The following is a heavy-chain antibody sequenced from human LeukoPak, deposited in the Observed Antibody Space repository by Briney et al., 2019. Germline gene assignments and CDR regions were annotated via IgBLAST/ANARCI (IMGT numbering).Heavy chain of an antibody. CDR3: ARDGVWRDCSSTSCYTVALGIDI. CDR2: IYYSGST. J-gene: IGHJ3*02. V-gene: IGHV4-31*03. D-gene: IGHD2-2*02. CDR1: GGSISSGGYY. Sequence: PSQTLSLTCTVSGGSISSGGYYWSWIRQHPGKGLEWIGYIYYSGSTYYNPSLKSRVTISVDTSKNQFSLKLSSVTAADTAAYYCARDGVWRDCSSTSCYTVALGIDIWGQGTMVTVSS.